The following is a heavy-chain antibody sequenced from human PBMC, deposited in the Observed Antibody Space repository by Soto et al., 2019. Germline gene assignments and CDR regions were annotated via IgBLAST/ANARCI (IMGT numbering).Heavy chain of an antibody. CDR1: GGSISSYY. CDR3: ARGIAAAGLVDY. CDR2: IYYSGST. Sequence: QVQLQESGPGLVKPSETLSLTCTVSGGSISSYYWSWIRQPPGKGLEWIGYIYYSGSTNYNPSLKSRVTMSVDTSKNQFSLKLSSVTAADTAVYYCARGIAAAGLVDYWGQGTLVTVSS. J-gene: IGHJ4*02. V-gene: IGHV4-59*01. D-gene: IGHD6-13*01.